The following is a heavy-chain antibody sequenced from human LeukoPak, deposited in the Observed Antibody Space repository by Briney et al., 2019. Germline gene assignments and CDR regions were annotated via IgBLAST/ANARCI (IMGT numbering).Heavy chain of an antibody. CDR2: TSSDLNVK. CDR3: AREGYXGSGSPPSLYFDY. V-gene: IGHV3-30-3*01. D-gene: IGHD3-10*01. CDR1: GFTFRNYV. J-gene: IGHJ4*02. Sequence: GGSLRLSCAASGFTFRNYVIHWVRQAPGKGLEWVAVTSSDLNVKLYADSVKGRFTISRDNSRSTLYLQMNSLRPEDTAIYYCAREGYXGSGSPPSLYFDYWGQGTLVTVSS.